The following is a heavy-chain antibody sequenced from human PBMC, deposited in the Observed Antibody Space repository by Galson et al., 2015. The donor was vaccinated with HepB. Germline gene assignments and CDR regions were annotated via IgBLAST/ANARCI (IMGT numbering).Heavy chain of an antibody. D-gene: IGHD3-22*01. J-gene: IGHJ4*02. V-gene: IGHV5-51*01. CDR2: IYPGDSDT. Sequence: QSGAEVKKPGESLKISCKGSGYSFTSYWIGWVRQMPGKGLEWMGIIYPGDSDTRYSPSFQGQVTISADKSISTAYLQWSSLKASDTAMYYCARTTYYYDSSGFVYGDYWGQGTLVTVSS. CDR3: ARTTYYYDSSGFVYGDY. CDR1: GYSFTSYW.